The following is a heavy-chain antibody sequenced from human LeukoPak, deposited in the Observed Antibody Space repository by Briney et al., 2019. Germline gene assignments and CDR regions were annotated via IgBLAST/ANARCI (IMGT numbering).Heavy chain of an antibody. J-gene: IGHJ4*02. CDR3: ATETNGRHYDY. D-gene: IGHD1-14*01. Sequence: GGSLRLSCTASGLTFSTSGFNWVHQAPGKGLEWVASIGPTGSDRYHSDSIKGRFTISRDNANNFLYLQMNSLRAEDTAVYYCATETNGRHYDYWGQGTLLTVSS. CDR2: IGPTGSDR. CDR1: GLTFSTSG. V-gene: IGHV3-21*06.